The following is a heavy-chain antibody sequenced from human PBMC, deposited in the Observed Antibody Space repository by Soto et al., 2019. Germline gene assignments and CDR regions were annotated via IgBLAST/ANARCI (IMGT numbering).Heavy chain of an antibody. J-gene: IGHJ6*03. Sequence: SETLSLTCAFYGGSFSGYYWSWIRQPPGKGLEWIGEINHSGSTNYNPSLKSRVTISVDTSKNQFSLKLSSVTAADTAVYYCARRGSSAAYYYYYMDVWGKGTTVTVSS. V-gene: IGHV4-34*01. D-gene: IGHD6-6*01. CDR1: GGSFSGYY. CDR2: INHSGST. CDR3: ARRGSSAAYYYYYMDV.